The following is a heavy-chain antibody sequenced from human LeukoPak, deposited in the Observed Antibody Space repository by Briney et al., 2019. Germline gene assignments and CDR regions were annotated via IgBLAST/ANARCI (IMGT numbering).Heavy chain of an antibody. CDR2: IYNSGST. V-gene: IGHV4-4*07. CDR1: GGSISSYY. CDR3: ARGELRYSINY. D-gene: IGHD3-9*01. Sequence: SETLSLTCTVSGGSISSYYWSWIRQPAGKGLEWIGRIYNSGSTNYNPSLRSRVTMSVDTSNNQFSLKLSSVTAADTAVYYCARGELRYSINYWGQGTLVTVSS. J-gene: IGHJ4*02.